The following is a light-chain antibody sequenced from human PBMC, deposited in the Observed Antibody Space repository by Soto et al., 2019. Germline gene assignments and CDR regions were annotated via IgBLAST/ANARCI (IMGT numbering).Light chain of an antibody. Sequence: DIVMTQSPATLSVSPGERVTLSCRPSKSVSRFLAWYHQRPGQAPRLLIYDTSTRATGVPARFSGSGSGTEFSLTISSLQSEDFAVYYCQQYDNWPPCTFGQGTKLEVK. CDR2: DTS. V-gene: IGKV3-15*01. CDR1: KSVSRF. CDR3: QQYDNWPPCT. J-gene: IGKJ2*02.